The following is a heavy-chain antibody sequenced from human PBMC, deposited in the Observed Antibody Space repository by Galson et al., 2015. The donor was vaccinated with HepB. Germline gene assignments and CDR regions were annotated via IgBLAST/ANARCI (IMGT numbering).Heavy chain of an antibody. D-gene: IGHD5-12*01. J-gene: IGHJ3*02. Sequence: SLRLSCAASGFTLSNYYMTWIRQAPGGGLEWVSYIGTSAFTIYYADPVRGRFTISRDNAENTLYLQMNSLRAEDTALYYCARDLSGSDDAFDIWGQGTMVTVSS. CDR1: GFTLSNYY. CDR3: ARDLSGSDDAFDI. V-gene: IGHV3-11*01. CDR2: IGTSAFTI.